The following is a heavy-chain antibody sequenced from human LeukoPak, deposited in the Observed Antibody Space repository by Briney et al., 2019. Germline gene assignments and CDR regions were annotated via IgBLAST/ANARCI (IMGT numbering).Heavy chain of an antibody. J-gene: IGHJ4*02. CDR3: ARVSRMSGWTFDY. CDR1: GGSFSGYY. V-gene: IGHV4-34*01. Sequence: ASETLSLTCAVYGGSFSGYYWSWIRQPPGKGLEGIGEINHSGSTNYNPSLKSRVTISVDTSKNQFSLKLSSVPAADTAVYYCARVSRMSGWTFDYWGQGTLVTVSS. D-gene: IGHD6-19*01. CDR2: INHSGST.